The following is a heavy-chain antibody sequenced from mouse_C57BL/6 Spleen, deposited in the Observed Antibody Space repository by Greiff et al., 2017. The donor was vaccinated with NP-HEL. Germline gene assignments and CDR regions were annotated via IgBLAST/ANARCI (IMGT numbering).Heavy chain of an antibody. V-gene: IGHV1-76*01. CDR3: ARSYYYGSSYAFAY. CDR1: GYTFTDYY. CDR2: IYPGSGNT. Sequence: VQLQQSGAELVRPGASVKLSCKASGYTFTDYYINWVKQRPGQGLEWIARIYPGSGNTYYNEKFKGKATLTAEKSSSTAYMQLSSLTSEDSAVYYCARSYYYGSSYAFAYWGQGTLVTVSA. D-gene: IGHD1-1*01. J-gene: IGHJ3*01.